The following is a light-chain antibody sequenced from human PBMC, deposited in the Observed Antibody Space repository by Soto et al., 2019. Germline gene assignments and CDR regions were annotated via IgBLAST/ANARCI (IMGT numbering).Light chain of an antibody. Sequence: DIQMTKSPSTFSGSVGDRVTITCRASQTISSWLAWYQQKPGKAPKLLIYKASTLKSGVPSRFSGSGSGTEFTLTISSLQPDDFATYYCQHYNVYPWTCGKGRK. CDR2: KAS. CDR1: QTISSW. V-gene: IGKV1-5*03. CDR3: QHYNVYPWT. J-gene: IGKJ1*01.